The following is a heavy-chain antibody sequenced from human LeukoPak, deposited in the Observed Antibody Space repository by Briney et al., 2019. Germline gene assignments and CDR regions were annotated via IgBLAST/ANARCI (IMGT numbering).Heavy chain of an antibody. D-gene: IGHD6-19*01. V-gene: IGHV1-69*06. CDR2: IIPISGTA. J-gene: IGHJ4*02. CDR3: AWSSGWYPFDY. CDR1: GGTFSSYT. Sequence: SVKVSCKASGGTFSSYTITWVRQAPGQGLDWMGGIIPISGTANYAQKFQGRVTITADKSTSTAYMELSSLISEDTAVYYCAWSSGWYPFDYWGQGTLVTVSS.